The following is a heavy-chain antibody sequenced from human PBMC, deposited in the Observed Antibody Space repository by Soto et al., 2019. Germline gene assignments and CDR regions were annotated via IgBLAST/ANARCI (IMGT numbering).Heavy chain of an antibody. CDR2: ISGSGGST. CDR1: GFTLSSYA. Sequence: EVQLLESGGGLVQPGGALRLSCAASGFTLSSYAMSWVRQAPGKGLEWVSAISGSGGSTYYADSVKGRFTISRDNSKNGVFLQMSSLRAEDTAVYYCANDQSGTVVPADAYLRSDVFDYWGQGTLLTVSS. V-gene: IGHV3-23*01. CDR3: ANDQSGTVVPADAYLRSDVFDY. J-gene: IGHJ4*02. D-gene: IGHD2-2*01.